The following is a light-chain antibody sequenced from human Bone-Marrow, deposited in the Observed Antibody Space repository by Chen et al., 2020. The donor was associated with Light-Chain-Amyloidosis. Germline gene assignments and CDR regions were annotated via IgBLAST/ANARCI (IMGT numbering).Light chain of an antibody. CDR3: CSYAGIYWV. V-gene: IGLV2-11*01. J-gene: IGLJ3*02. CDR2: DVS. Sequence: QSALTQPRSVSGSPGQSVTIPCTGTSSDVGGYDSVSWYQQYPGKAPKLMIYDVSKRPSGVPDRFSASKSGNTASLTISGLQAEDEADYYCCSYAGIYWVFGGGTKLTVL. CDR1: SSDVGGYDS.